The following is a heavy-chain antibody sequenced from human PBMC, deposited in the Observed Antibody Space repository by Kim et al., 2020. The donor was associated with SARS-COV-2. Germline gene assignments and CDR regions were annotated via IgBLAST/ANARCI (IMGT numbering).Heavy chain of an antibody. V-gene: IGHV3-23*01. D-gene: IGHD3-22*01. Sequence: YYADSVKGRFTISRDNSKNTLYLQMNSLRAEDTAVYYCAKAASSGYYYFYWGQGALVTVSS. CDR3: AKAASSGYYYFY. J-gene: IGHJ4*02.